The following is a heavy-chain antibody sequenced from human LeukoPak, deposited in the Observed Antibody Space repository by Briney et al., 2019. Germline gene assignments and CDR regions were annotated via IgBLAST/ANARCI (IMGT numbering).Heavy chain of an antibody. V-gene: IGHV3-30*04. Sequence: GGSLRLSCAASGFTFSTYAMHWVRQAPGKGLEWVAVISYDGSSKYYADSVKGRFTISRDNSKNTLYLQMNSLRAEDTAMYYCARARSSYGYGDASDLWGQGTVVTVSS. CDR2: ISYDGSSK. D-gene: IGHD5-18*01. J-gene: IGHJ3*01. CDR1: GFTFSTYA. CDR3: ARARSSYGYGDASDL.